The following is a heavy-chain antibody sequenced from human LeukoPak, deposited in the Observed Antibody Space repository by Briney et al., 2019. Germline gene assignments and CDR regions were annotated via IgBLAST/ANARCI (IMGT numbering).Heavy chain of an antibody. J-gene: IGHJ4*02. Sequence: ETLSLTCTVSGGSISSYYWSWIRQPPGKGLEWVANIRQDGSEKYYVDSVRGRFTISRDNAKNSLYLQMNSLRGEDTAVYYCARLADYDSSGYFDYWGQGTLVTVSS. CDR2: IRQDGSEK. D-gene: IGHD3-22*01. V-gene: IGHV3-7*01. CDR3: ARLADYDSSGYFDY. CDR1: GGSISSYY.